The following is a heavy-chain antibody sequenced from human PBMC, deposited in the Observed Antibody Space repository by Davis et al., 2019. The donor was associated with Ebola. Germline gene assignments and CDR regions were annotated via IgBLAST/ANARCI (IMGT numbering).Heavy chain of an antibody. CDR3: ARDDPRIVGATTGDY. CDR1: GFTFTSYG. D-gene: IGHD1-26*01. Sequence: MPGGSLRLSCAASGFTFTSYGISWVRQAPGQGLEWMGWISAYNGNTNYAQKLQGRVTMTTDTSTSTAYMELRSLRSDDTAVYYCARDDPRIVGATTGDYWGQGTLVTVSS. CDR2: ISAYNGNT. J-gene: IGHJ4*02. V-gene: IGHV1-18*01.